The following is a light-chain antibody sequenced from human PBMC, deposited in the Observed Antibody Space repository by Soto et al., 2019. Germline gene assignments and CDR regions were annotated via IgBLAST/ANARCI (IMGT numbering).Light chain of an antibody. V-gene: IGKV3-20*01. Sequence: EIGMTQSPATLSVYPGGRATLSSRASQSVSSNLAWYQQKPGQAPRLLIYGASSRATGIPDRFSGSGSGTDFTLTISRLEPEDFAVYYCQQYGSSPWTFGQGTKVDI. J-gene: IGKJ1*01. CDR2: GAS. CDR1: QSVSSN. CDR3: QQYGSSPWT.